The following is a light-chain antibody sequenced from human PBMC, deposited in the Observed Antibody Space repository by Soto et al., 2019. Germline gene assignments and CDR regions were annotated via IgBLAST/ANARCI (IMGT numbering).Light chain of an antibody. CDR3: CSYAGSSTLI. Sequence: QSALTQPASVSGSPEQSITISCTGTSSDIGSYDLVSWYQRHPGKAPKLMIHEDSKRPSGVSNRFSGSKSGSTASLTISGLQAEDEADYYCCSYAGSSTLIFGGGTKLTVL. J-gene: IGLJ2*01. CDR2: EDS. V-gene: IGLV2-23*01. CDR1: SSDIGSYDL.